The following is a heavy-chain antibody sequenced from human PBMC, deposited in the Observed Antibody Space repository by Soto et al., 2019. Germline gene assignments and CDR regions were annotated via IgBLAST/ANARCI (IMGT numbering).Heavy chain of an antibody. Sequence: SQPLTLTYPISGSSVSSNSGPGNRIAQAPSIGLEWLGRTYYRSKWYNDYAVSVKGRITINPDTSKNQFSLQLNSVTPEDTAVYYCASRGTGLTFEIWGQGTVVTVSS. CDR3: ASRGTGLTFEI. CDR2: TYYRSKWYN. CDR1: GSSVSSNSGP. V-gene: IGHV6-1*01. J-gene: IGHJ3*02. D-gene: IGHD1-26*01.